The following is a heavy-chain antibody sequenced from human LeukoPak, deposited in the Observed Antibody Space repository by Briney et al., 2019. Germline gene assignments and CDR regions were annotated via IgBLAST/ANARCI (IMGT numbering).Heavy chain of an antibody. CDR3: ARLVLTGVPTRGFFDS. CDR2: IAVNDADT. Sequence: PGRSLRLSCAVSGFFFASYGMTWVRQAPGEGMGWVSGIAVNDADTDYADSVGGRFTISRDNVQSSLYWQMNSVRAEDTAVYYCARLVLTGVPTRGFFDSWGQGTLVTVSS. V-gene: IGHV3-23*01. CDR1: GFFFASYG. J-gene: IGHJ4*02. D-gene: IGHD3-9*01.